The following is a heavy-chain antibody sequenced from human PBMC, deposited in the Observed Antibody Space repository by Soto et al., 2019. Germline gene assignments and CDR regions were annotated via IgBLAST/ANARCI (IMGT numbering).Heavy chain of an antibody. CDR2: ISDSGGTT. CDR3: AKAARTTTLYDCHC. D-gene: IGHD1-1*01. Sequence: GGSLSLSSAASGFTFSTFGMNWVRHAPGKGLEWVSVISDSGGTTFHADSVKGRFTISRDNSKTTLYLQMNSLRPEDTAVYYCAKAARTTTLYDCHCWGRGPLVTAS. J-gene: IGHJ4*02. V-gene: IGHV3-23*01. CDR1: GFTFSTFG.